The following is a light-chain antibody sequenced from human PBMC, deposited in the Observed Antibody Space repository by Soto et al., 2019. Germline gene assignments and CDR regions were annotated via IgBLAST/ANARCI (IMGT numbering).Light chain of an antibody. CDR2: DVS. CDR1: TSDVGGYNY. CDR3: SSYTSSSTVV. V-gene: IGLV2-14*01. Sequence: QSALTQPASVSGSPGPSITISCTGTTSDVGGYNYVSWYQQHPGKAPKLMIYDVSKRPSGVSNRFSGSKSGNTAALTISVLQAEDEADYYCSSYTSSSTVVFGGGTKLTV. J-gene: IGLJ2*01.